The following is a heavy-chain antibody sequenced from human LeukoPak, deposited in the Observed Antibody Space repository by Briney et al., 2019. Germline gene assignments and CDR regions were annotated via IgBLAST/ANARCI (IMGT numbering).Heavy chain of an antibody. V-gene: IGHV4-34*01. CDR3: ARRHYDFWSKWFDH. Sequence: SETLSLTCAVYGGSFSGYYWSWVRQPPGRGLEWVGEINDSGSTNYNPSLKSRVTISVDTSKNQFSLKLSSVTAADTAVYYCARRHYDFWSKWFDHWGQGTLVTVSS. CDR1: GGSFSGYY. J-gene: IGHJ5*02. D-gene: IGHD3-3*01. CDR2: INDSGST.